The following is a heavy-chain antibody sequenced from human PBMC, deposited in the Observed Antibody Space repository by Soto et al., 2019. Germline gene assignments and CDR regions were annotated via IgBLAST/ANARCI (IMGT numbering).Heavy chain of an antibody. J-gene: IGHJ3*02. V-gene: IGHV1-3*01. CDR3: ARYSGNYQDAFDI. CDR1: GFTFTLYS. CDR2: INGGSGKT. D-gene: IGHD1-26*01. Sequence: QVQLVQSGAEVKKPGASVKVSCRASGFTFTLYSMHWVRQAPGQRLEWVGWINGGSGKTKYSQKFQGRVTIARDTSASTAYMEVSSLRSEDTAVYYCARYSGNYQDAFDIWGQGTIVTVSS.